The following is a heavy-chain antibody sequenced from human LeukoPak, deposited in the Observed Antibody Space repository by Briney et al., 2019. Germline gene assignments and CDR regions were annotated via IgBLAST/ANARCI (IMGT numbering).Heavy chain of an antibody. D-gene: IGHD1-26*01. CDR1: GYSLTNYW. J-gene: IGHJ4*02. V-gene: IGHV5-51*01. CDR2: IYPGDSDT. CDR3: ATGSAPWEYYFDY. Sequence: GESLKISCQGSGYSLTNYWIVWVRQMPGKGLDWMGIIYPGDSDTRYNPSFQGQVTISADKSISTAYLQWSSLKASDTAMYYCATGSAPWEYYFDYWGQGTLVTVSS.